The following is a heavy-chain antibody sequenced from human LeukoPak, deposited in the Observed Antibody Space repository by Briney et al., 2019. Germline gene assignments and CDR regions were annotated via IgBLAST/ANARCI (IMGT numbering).Heavy chain of an antibody. D-gene: IGHD6-19*01. J-gene: IGHJ4*02. CDR2: IYPGDSDT. CDR3: ARRYRSSGWYFDY. CDR1: GYSFTSYW. Sequence: GESLKISCKGSGYSFTSYWIGWVRQMPGKGLEWMGIIYPGDSDTRYSPSFQGQVTISADKSISTAYLQWSSQKASDTAMYYCARRYRSSGWYFDYWGQGTLVTVSS. V-gene: IGHV5-51*01.